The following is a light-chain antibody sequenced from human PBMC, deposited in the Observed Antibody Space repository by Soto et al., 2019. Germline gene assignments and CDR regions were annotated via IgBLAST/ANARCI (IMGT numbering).Light chain of an antibody. V-gene: IGKV3-11*01. CDR3: QQRSDWKYT. Sequence: EIVLTQSPATLSLSPGERATLSCRASQSVSSYLAWYQQKSGQAPRLLIYDASNRATGIPTRFSGSGSGTDFTLTISSLEPEDFAGYYCQQRSDWKYTFGQGTKLEIK. CDR2: DAS. J-gene: IGKJ2*01. CDR1: QSVSSY.